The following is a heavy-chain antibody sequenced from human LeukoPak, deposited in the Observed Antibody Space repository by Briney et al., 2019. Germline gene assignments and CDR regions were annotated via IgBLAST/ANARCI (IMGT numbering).Heavy chain of an antibody. D-gene: IGHD3-10*01. Sequence: GGALRLSCAASGFTFTTYWMGWVRQAPGKGGEWVANLKPDGSEKFYVDSVKGRFTISRDNAKNSLYLQMNSLRAEDTAVYFCARSLRGDYDYWGRGTLVTVSS. V-gene: IGHV3-7*01. CDR2: LKPDGSEK. CDR1: GFTFTTYW. CDR3: ARSLRGDYDY. J-gene: IGHJ4*02.